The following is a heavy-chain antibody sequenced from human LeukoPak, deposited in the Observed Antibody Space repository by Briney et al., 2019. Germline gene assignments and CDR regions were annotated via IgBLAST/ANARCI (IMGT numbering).Heavy chain of an antibody. CDR1: GFTFSSYG. Sequence: GGSLRLSCAASGFTFSSYGMHWVRQAPGKGLEWVAVIWYDGSNKYHADSVKGRFTISRDSSKNTLYLQMNSLRAEDTAVYYCARAPTYSSSYYYYGMDVWGQGTTVTVSS. CDR3: ARAPTYSSSYYYYGMDV. D-gene: IGHD6-6*01. V-gene: IGHV3-33*01. CDR2: IWYDGSNK. J-gene: IGHJ6*02.